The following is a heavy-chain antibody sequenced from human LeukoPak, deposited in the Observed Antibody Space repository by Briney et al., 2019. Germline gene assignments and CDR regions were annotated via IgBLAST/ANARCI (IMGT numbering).Heavy chain of an antibody. CDR1: GFTFSSYG. Sequence: GGSLRLSCAASGFTFSSYGMHWVRQAPGKGLEWVAVISYDGSNKYYADSVKGRFTISRDNSKNTLYLQMNSLRAEDTAVYYCAKTKVRLQSRFDYWGQGTLVTVSS. CDR2: ISYDGSNK. D-gene: IGHD4-11*01. J-gene: IGHJ4*02. V-gene: IGHV3-30*18. CDR3: AKTKVRLQSRFDY.